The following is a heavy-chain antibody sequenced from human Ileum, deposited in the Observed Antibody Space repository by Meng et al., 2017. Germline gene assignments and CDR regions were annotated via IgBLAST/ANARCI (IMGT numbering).Heavy chain of an antibody. V-gene: IGHV3-11*04. CDR1: GFTFTAYY. D-gene: IGHD6-25*01. CDR2: ISSGGTPI. CDR3: ARSGPTDY. Sequence: VVLVWSGGGVLKPGVSLRLSCAASGFTFTAYYMSWIRQAPGKGLEWLSYISSGGTPIFYADSVKGRFTISRDNAKKLLFLQMNSLRAEDTAVYYCARSGPTDYWGQGTLVTVSS. J-gene: IGHJ4*02.